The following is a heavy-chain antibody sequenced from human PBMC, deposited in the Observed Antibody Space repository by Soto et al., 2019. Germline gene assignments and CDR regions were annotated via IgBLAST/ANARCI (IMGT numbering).Heavy chain of an antibody. CDR2: IDPSDSYT. CDR1: GYSFTSYW. V-gene: IGHV5-10-1*01. D-gene: IGHD3-22*01. CDR3: ARHLVVYYDSSGYSY. Sequence: PGESLKISCKGSGYSFTSYWISWVRQMPGKGLEWMGRIDPSDSYTNYSPSFQGHVTISADKSISTAYLQWSSLKASDTAMYYCARHLVVYYDSSGYSYWGQGTLVTVS. J-gene: IGHJ4*02.